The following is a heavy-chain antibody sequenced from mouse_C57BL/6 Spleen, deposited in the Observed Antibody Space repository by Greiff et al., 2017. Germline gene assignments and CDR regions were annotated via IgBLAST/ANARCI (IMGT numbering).Heavy chain of an antibody. Sequence: EVQLQQSGPELVKPGASVKISCKASGYTFTDYYMNWVKQSHGKSLEWIGDINPNNGGTSYNQKFKGKATLTVDKSSSTAYMELRSLTSEDSAVYYCARWLLRFPYFDDWGQGTTLTVSS. D-gene: IGHD2-3*01. V-gene: IGHV1-26*01. CDR1: GYTFTDYY. CDR2: INPNNGGT. J-gene: IGHJ2*01. CDR3: ARWLLRFPYFDD.